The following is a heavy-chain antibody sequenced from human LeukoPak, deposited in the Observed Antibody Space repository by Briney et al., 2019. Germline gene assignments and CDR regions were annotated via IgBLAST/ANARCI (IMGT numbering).Heavy chain of an antibody. D-gene: IGHD5-24*01. Sequence: GSLRLSCTASGFTFSDYYMTWIRQAPGKGLEWMSYISSNGSTIYYADSVKGRFAISRDNAKKSLYMQMNSLRAEDTAVYYCARDCRDGYNCGDYWGQGTLVTVSS. CDR2: ISSNGSTI. CDR3: ARDCRDGYNCGDY. CDR1: GFTFSDYY. V-gene: IGHV3-11*01. J-gene: IGHJ4*02.